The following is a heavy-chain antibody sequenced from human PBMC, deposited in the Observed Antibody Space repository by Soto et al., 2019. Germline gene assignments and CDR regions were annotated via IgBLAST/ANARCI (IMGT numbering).Heavy chain of an antibody. CDR2: ISYDGSLK. Sequence: QVQLLESGGGVVRPGRSLRLSCAASGFSFSDYAIHWVRQAPGKGLEWVSVISYDGSLKYYADSVKGRFTISRDNSKNTVHLRLDSLKAEDTAIYYCAREIRRAAIDLAYWGQGTLVTVSS. CDR3: AREIRRAAIDLAY. D-gene: IGHD2-21*01. CDR1: GFSFSDYA. J-gene: IGHJ4*02. V-gene: IGHV3-30*04.